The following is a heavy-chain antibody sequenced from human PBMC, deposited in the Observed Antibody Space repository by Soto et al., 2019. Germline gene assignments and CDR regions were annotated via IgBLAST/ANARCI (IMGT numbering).Heavy chain of an antibody. J-gene: IGHJ5*01. CDR3: AIVSSFDDNRGHFAF. D-gene: IGHD1-1*01. V-gene: IGHV3-7*01. Sequence: GGSLGLSCAASEFTFGSNWMSWVRQAPGKGQESLANIKHERTEKYYVDSVKGRFTISSDNAKNSLYLQMNSLRAEDTAVYYCAIVSSFDDNRGHFAFSGQRSLDIVSS. CDR1: EFTFGSNW. CDR2: IKHERTEK.